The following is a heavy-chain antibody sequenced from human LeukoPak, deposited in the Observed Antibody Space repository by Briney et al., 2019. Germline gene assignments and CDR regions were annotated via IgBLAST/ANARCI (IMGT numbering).Heavy chain of an antibody. CDR1: GGSISGYY. J-gene: IGHJ3*02. CDR3: ARRIAAAKDAFDI. V-gene: IGHV4-34*01. D-gene: IGHD6-13*01. Sequence: SETLSLTCTVSGGSISGYYWSWIRQPPGKGLEWIAEVNHSGSTNYNPSLKSRVTMSVDTSKKQFSLKLSSVTAADTAVYYCARRIAAAKDAFDIWGQGTMVTVSS. CDR2: VNHSGST.